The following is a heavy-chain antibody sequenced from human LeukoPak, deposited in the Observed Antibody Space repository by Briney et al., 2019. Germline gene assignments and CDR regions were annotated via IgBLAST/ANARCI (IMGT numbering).Heavy chain of an antibody. V-gene: IGHV1-2*02. J-gene: IGHJ4*02. CDR1: GYTFTSYS. Sequence: GASVKVSCKASGYTFTSYSINWVRQAPGQGLEWMGWINPNIGATKYARKFQGRVTMTRDTSISTAYMELSRLRSDDTAVYYCARGQLTDDLDYWGQGTLVTVSS. CDR2: INPNIGAT. D-gene: IGHD1-14*01. CDR3: ARGQLTDDLDY.